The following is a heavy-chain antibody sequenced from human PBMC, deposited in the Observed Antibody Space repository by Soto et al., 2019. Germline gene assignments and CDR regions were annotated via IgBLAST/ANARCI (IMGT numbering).Heavy chain of an antibody. D-gene: IGHD5-18*01. CDR2: MWYDGTDK. V-gene: IGHV3-33*01. CDR1: GFSFSTYG. Sequence: QVQVVESGGGVVQPGRSLRLSCAASGFSFSTYGMHWVRQAPGKRLEWVAVMWYDGTDKYYADSVKGRFTISRDNSKNXXYLQMNSLKAEDTAVYYCARDGGYRSTYHYYGMDIWGQGTTVTVSS. CDR3: ARDGGYRSTYHYYGMDI. J-gene: IGHJ6*02.